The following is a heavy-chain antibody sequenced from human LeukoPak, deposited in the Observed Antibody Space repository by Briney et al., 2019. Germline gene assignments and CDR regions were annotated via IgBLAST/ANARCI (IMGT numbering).Heavy chain of an antibody. Sequence: AETLSLTCTVSGGSVSSGTYYWSWIRQPPGEGLEWIGYIYYSGSTTYNPSLKSRVTISVNTSKNQFSLKLSSVTAADAAEYYCARVEWFGELSPFDIWGQGTMVTVSS. J-gene: IGHJ3*02. V-gene: IGHV4-61*01. CDR2: IYYSGST. CDR1: GGSVSSGTYY. CDR3: ARVEWFGELSPFDI. D-gene: IGHD3-10*01.